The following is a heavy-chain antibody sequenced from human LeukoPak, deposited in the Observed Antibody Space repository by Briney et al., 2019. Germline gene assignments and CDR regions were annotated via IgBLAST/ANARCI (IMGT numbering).Heavy chain of an antibody. CDR1: GGSISSYY. D-gene: IGHD3-22*01. J-gene: IGHJ4*02. Sequence: SETLSLTCTVSGGSISSYYWSWLRQPAGKGLEWIGRIYTSGSTNYNPSLKSRVTISVDKSKNQFSLKLSSVTAADTAVYYCARDSVHYYDSSGYSYYFDYWGQGTLVTVSS. CDR2: IYTSGST. V-gene: IGHV4-4*07. CDR3: ARDSVHYYDSSGYSYYFDY.